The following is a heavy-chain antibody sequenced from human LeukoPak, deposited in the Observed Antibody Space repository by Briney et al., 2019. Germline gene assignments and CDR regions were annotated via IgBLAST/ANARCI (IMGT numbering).Heavy chain of an antibody. CDR2: ITSNSNYI. CDR1: GFTFSAYS. D-gene: IGHD3-10*02. V-gene: IGHV3-21*01. CDR3: AELGITMIGGV. Sequence: TGGSLRLSCAASGFTFSAYSMNWVRQAPGKGLEWVSSITSNSNYIYYADSLKGRFTISRDNAKNSLYLQMNSLRAEDTAVYYCAELGITMIGGVWGKGTTVTISS. J-gene: IGHJ6*04.